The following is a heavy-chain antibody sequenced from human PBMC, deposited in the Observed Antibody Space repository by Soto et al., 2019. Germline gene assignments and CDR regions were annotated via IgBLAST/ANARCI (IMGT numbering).Heavy chain of an antibody. D-gene: IGHD1-1*01. CDR2: ISLSSANI. Sequence: EVQLVESGGGLVQPGGSLRLSCAASGFSLYNYAMDWVRQAPGQGLEWVSYISLSSANIHYADSVRGRFTVSRDNAKNALVMHVRRVDAEDAAVYYCVRRPSRGNEWARYVDLWGRGTLVTVSS. V-gene: IGHV3-48*01. CDR3: VRRPSRGNEWARYVDL. J-gene: IGHJ2*01. CDR1: GFSLYNYA.